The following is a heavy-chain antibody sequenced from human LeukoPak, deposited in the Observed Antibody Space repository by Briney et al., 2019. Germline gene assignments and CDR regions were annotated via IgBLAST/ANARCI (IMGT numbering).Heavy chain of an antibody. Sequence: SQTLSLTCTVSGGSISSGGYYWSWIRQHPGKGLEWIGYIYYSRSTYYNPSLKSRVTISVDTSKNQFSLKLSSVTAADTAVYYCARVQLWFGEPHSGVYYFDYWGQGTLVTVSS. V-gene: IGHV4-31*03. D-gene: IGHD3-10*01. CDR1: GGSISSGGYY. J-gene: IGHJ4*02. CDR2: IYYSRST. CDR3: ARVQLWFGEPHSGVYYFDY.